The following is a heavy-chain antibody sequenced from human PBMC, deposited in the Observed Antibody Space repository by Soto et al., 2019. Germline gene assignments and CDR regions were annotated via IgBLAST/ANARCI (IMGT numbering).Heavy chain of an antibody. D-gene: IGHD2-15*01. J-gene: IGHJ3*02. Sequence: GGSLRLSCAASGFTFSSYGMHWVRQAPGKGLEWVAVISYDGSNKYYADSVKGRFTISRDNSKNTLYLQMNSLRAEDTAVYYCAKDDVATQTGAFDIWGQGTMVTVSS. CDR2: ISYDGSNK. CDR3: AKDDVATQTGAFDI. V-gene: IGHV3-30*18. CDR1: GFTFSSYG.